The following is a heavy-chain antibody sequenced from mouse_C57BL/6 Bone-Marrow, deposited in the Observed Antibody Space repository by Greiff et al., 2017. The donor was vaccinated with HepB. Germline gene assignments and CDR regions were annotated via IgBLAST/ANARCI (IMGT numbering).Heavy chain of an antibody. CDR2: IDPSDSET. J-gene: IGHJ4*01. CDR1: GYTFTSYW. V-gene: IGHV1-52*01. CDR3: ARFGGYFFYYAMDY. Sequence: QVQLQQSGAELMKPGASVKLSCKASGYTFTSYWMHWVKQRPIQGLEWIGNIDPSDSETHYNQKFKDKATLTVDKSSSTAYMQLSSLTSEDSAVYYCARFGGYFFYYAMDYWGQGTSVTVSS. D-gene: IGHD2-3*01.